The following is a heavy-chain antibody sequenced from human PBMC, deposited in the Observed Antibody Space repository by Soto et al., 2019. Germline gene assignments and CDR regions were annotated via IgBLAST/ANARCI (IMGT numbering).Heavy chain of an antibody. CDR3: ARGRAYYYDSSAPGWFDP. Sequence: QLQLQESGSGLVKPSQTLSLTCAVSGGSISSGGYSWSWIRQPPGKGLEWIGYIYHSGSTYYNPSLKSRVTISVDRSKNQFSLKLSSVTAADTAVYYCARGRAYYYDSSAPGWFDPWGQGTLVTVSS. CDR1: GGSISSGGYS. V-gene: IGHV4-30-2*01. J-gene: IGHJ5*02. CDR2: IYHSGST. D-gene: IGHD3-22*01.